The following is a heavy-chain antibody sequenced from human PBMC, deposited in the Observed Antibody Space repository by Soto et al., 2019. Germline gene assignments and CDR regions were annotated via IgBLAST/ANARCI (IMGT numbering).Heavy chain of an antibody. D-gene: IGHD3-10*01. CDR1: GFSFSNYW. Sequence: EVQVVESGGGLVQPGGSLRLSCAASGFSFSNYWMSWVRQAPGKGLEWVANMKREGSEKHYVDSVKGRITISRDNTQSLHYLQMDSLRAEDSAVYYCVREACQWFGVLLPWPRDHYYDMDVWCKGTTVTVAS. J-gene: IGHJ6*03. CDR2: MKREGSEK. V-gene: IGHV3-7*01. CDR3: VREACQWFGVLLPWPRDHYYDMDV.